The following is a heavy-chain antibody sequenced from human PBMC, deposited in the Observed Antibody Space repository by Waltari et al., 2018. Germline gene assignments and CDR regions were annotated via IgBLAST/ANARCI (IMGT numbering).Heavy chain of an antibody. J-gene: IGHJ4*02. Sequence: GPGLVKPSETLSLTCTVSGGSISTYYWNWIRQPPGQGLEWIGGIYNTGSTNHNPSLKSRVTMSVDTSKNQFSLKLTSVTAAGTAVYYCVRGAGRTFDYWGQGTLVTVSS. CDR1: GGSISTYY. D-gene: IGHD3-16*01. CDR2: IYNTGST. CDR3: VRGAGRTFDY. V-gene: IGHV4-59*01.